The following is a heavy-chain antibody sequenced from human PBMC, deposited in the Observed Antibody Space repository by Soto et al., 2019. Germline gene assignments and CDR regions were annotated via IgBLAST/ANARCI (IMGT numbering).Heavy chain of an antibody. CDR1: GLSFSTYG. Sequence: GGSLRLSCAASGLSFSTYGMHWVRQAPGKGLEWVAVISYDGSKKQYADSVKGRFTISRDNSKNTLHLQMNSLRAEDTAVYYCASFYSSSWYSLYYYGMDVWGQGTTVTVSS. CDR3: ASFYSSSWYSLYYYGMDV. CDR2: ISYDGSKK. V-gene: IGHV3-30*12. J-gene: IGHJ6*02. D-gene: IGHD6-13*01.